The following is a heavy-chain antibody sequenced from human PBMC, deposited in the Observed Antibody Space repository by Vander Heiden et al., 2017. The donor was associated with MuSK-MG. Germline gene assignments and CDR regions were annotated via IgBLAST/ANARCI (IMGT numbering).Heavy chain of an antibody. V-gene: IGHV3-33*01. D-gene: IGHD6-13*01. CDR2: IWYDGSNK. CDR3: AREFAAAGTKGGFDY. CDR1: GFTFSGHG. J-gene: IGHJ4*02. Sequence: QVQLAESGGGVVQPGRSLRHSCAASGFTFSGHGMHWVRQAPGKGLEWLAVIWYDGSNKYYADSVKGRFTISRDNSKNTLYLQMNSLRAEDTAVYYCAREFAAAGTKGGFDYWGQGTLVTVSS.